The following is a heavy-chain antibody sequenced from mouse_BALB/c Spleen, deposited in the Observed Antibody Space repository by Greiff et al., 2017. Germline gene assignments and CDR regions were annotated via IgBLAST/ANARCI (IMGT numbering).Heavy chain of an antibody. V-gene: IGHV3-8*02. CDR3: ARKDGNYWDWYFEV. D-gene: IGHD2-1*01. Sequence: EVQLQQSGPSLVKPSQTLSLTCSVTGDSITSGYWNWIRKFPGNKLEYMGYISYSGSTYYNPSLKSRIAITRDTSKYQYYLQLNSVTTEDTATDYCARKDGNYWDWYFEVWGAGTTVTVSS. J-gene: IGHJ1*01. CDR1: GDSITSGY. CDR2: ISYSGST.